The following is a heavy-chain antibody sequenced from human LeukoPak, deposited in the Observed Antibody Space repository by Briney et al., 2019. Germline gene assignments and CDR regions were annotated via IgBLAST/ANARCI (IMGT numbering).Heavy chain of an antibody. J-gene: IGHJ4*02. CDR3: ARDSPRTGRYFDWLLFDY. CDR2: IYSGGST. Sequence: GGSLRLSCAASGFTFDDYAMHWVRQAPGKGLEWVSVIYSGGSTYYADSVKGRFTISRDNSKNTLYLQMNSLRAEDTAVYYCARDSPRTGRYFDWLLFDYWGQGTLVTVSS. D-gene: IGHD3-9*01. V-gene: IGHV3-66*01. CDR1: GFTFDDYA.